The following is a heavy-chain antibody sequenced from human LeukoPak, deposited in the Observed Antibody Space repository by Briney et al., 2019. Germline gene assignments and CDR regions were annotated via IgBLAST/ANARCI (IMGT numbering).Heavy chain of an antibody. Sequence: ASVKVSCKASGYTFTTYAISWVRQAPGQGLEWMGWISTYNGNTNYAQKFQGRVTLTTDTSTSTAYMELRSLRSDDTAVYYCARDRGWYLGYYYYYMDVWGKGTTVTVSS. D-gene: IGHD6-19*01. J-gene: IGHJ6*03. CDR3: ARDRGWYLGYYYYYMDV. CDR1: GYTFTTYA. V-gene: IGHV1-18*01. CDR2: ISTYNGNT.